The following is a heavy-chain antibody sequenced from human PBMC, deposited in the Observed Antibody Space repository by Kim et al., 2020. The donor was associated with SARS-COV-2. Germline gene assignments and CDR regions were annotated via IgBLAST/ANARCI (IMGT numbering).Heavy chain of an antibody. CDR2: INPNSGGR. CDR3: ARVRMGWLQLLDY. J-gene: IGHJ4*02. D-gene: IGHD5-12*01. CDR1: GYTFTGYY. V-gene: IGHV1-2*06. Sequence: ASVKVSCKASGYTFTGYYMHWVRQAPGQGLEWMGRINPNSGGRNYAQKFQGRVTMTRDTSISTAYMELSRLRSDDTAVYYCARVRMGWLQLLDYWGQGTLVTVSS.